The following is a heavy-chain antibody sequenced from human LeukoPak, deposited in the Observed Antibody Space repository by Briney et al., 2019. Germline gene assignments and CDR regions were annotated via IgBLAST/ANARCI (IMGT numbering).Heavy chain of an antibody. CDR1: KFIFSKYW. Sequence: GGSLRLSCAASKFIFSKYWMSWVRQAPGKGLEWVADIKEDGSEKYYVDSVKGRFTISRQNAKSSLFLQMNSLRAEDTAVYYCARHRSGGSQDDAFDIWGQGAMVTVSS. D-gene: IGHD2-15*01. V-gene: IGHV3-7*01. CDR2: IKEDGSEK. CDR3: ARHRSGGSQDDAFDI. J-gene: IGHJ3*02.